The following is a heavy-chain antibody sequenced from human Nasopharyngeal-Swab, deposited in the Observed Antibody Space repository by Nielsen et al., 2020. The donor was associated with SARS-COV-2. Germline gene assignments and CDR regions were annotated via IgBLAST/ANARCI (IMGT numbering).Heavy chain of an antibody. J-gene: IGHJ4*02. CDR3: ARGPSYGGFDF. CDR2: IYHSGST. V-gene: IGHV4-30-2*01. Sequence: RQVPGKGLEWIGHIYHSGSTYYNPSLKSRVTISLDMSKNQFSLKVTSVTAADTAVYYCARGPSYGGFDFWGQGTLVTVSS. D-gene: IGHD4-23*01.